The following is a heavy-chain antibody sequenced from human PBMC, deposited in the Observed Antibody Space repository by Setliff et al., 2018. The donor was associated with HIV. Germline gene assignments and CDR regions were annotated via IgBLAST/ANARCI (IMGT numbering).Heavy chain of an antibody. V-gene: IGHV4-61*02. D-gene: IGHD3-22*01. Sequence: PSETLSLTCTVSGGSISSGSHDWSWIRQPAGKGLEWIGLIYTSGRTKYNPSLKSRFTISVDRSKNQFSLNLSSVTAADTALYYCASLFHDTSAPWLYYFDYWGQGTLVTVSS. CDR1: GGSISSGSHD. CDR2: IYTSGRT. J-gene: IGHJ4*02. CDR3: ASLFHDTSAPWLYYFDY.